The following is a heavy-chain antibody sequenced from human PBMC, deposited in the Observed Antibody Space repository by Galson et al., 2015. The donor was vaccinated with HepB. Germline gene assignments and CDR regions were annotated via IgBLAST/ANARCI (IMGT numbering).Heavy chain of an antibody. CDR3: ASGAYGSGSYEDWFDP. CDR2: INTGNGNT. CDR1: GYTFTNYA. D-gene: IGHD3-10*01. J-gene: IGHJ5*02. Sequence: SVKVSCKASGYTFTNYAMHWVRQAPGQRLEWMGWINTGNGNTKFSQKFQGRVTITRDTSATTAYMDLSSLRSEDTAVYYCASGAYGSGSYEDWFDPWGQGTLVTVSS. V-gene: IGHV1-3*04.